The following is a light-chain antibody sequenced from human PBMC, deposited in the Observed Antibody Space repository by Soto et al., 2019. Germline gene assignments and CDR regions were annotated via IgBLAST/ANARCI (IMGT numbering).Light chain of an antibody. CDR1: SSDVGRYNI. Sequence: QSALTQPRSVSGSPGQSVTISCTGTSSDVGRYNIVSWYQQHPGKVPKLIIYEVSKRSSGVPDRFSGSKSGNTASLIISGLQVGDEADYYCCSHADKSTHVFGTGTKLTVL. J-gene: IGLJ1*01. V-gene: IGLV2-11*01. CDR2: EVS. CDR3: CSHADKSTHV.